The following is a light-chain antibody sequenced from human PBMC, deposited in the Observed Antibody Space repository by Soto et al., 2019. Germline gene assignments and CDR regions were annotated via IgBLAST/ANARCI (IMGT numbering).Light chain of an antibody. CDR1: QSVSIK. CDR2: DTS. CDR3: QQYNKWPPIT. V-gene: IGKV3-15*01. J-gene: IGKJ5*01. Sequence: EVVLTQSPATLSVSPGERATLSCRASQSVSIKLAWYQQKPGQAPRLLIYDTSTRATGIPARFSGSGSGTEFTRTINRLQSEDFAVYSCQQYNKWPPITFGQGTRLEIK.